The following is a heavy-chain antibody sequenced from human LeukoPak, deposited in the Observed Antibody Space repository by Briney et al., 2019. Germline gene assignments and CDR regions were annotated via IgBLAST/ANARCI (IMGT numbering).Heavy chain of an antibody. CDR3: ARVMWFGDKNDWFDP. J-gene: IGHJ5*02. V-gene: IGHV4-30-4*01. Sequence: SQTLSLTCTVSGGSISSGDYYWSWIRQPPGKGLEWIGYIYYSGSTYYNPSLKSRVTISVDTSKNQFSLKLSSVTAADTAVYYYARVMWFGDKNDWFDPWGQGTLVTVSS. CDR2: IYYSGST. CDR1: GGSISSGDYY. D-gene: IGHD3-10*01.